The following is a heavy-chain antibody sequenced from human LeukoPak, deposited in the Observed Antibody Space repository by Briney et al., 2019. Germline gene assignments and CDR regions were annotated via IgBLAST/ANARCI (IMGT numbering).Heavy chain of an antibody. J-gene: IGHJ4*02. D-gene: IGHD1-26*01. CDR1: GYTFTYRY. V-gene: IGHV1-45*02. Sequence: ASVKVSCKASGYTFTYRYLHWVRQAPGQALEWMGWITPFNGNTNYAQKFQDRVTITRDRSMSTAYMELSGPRSEDTAMYYCASAVGATMALDYWGQGTLVTVSS. CDR3: ASAVGATMALDY. CDR2: ITPFNGNT.